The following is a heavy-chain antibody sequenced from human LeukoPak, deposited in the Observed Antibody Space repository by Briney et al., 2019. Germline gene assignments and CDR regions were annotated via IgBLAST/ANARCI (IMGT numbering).Heavy chain of an antibody. CDR1: AFTFSAYG. CDR3: AKDRGGGGWYFVY. Sequence: GGPRRFSGSASAFTFSAYGMAGVAQAPGKGLEGVSAISGSGGSTYYAASVKGRFTISRDNSKNMLYLQMNSLRAEDTAVYYCAKDRGGGGWYFVYWGPGTLVTVSS. D-gene: IGHD6-19*01. CDR2: ISGSGGST. J-gene: IGHJ4*02. V-gene: IGHV3-23*01.